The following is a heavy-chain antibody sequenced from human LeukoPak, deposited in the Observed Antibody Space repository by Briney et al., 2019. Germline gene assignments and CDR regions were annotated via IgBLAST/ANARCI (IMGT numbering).Heavy chain of an antibody. D-gene: IGHD3-10*01. CDR2: IYYSGST. J-gene: IGHJ3*02. CDR1: GVFTSSYY. Sequence: PSETLSLTCTVYGVFTSSYYWNWIRQPPGKELGWIGNIYYSGSTNYNPYLKSRVTISIDTSKKQFSLKVNSAIAADTAVYYCARESMYSSVGSYGFDIWGQGTMVTVSS. V-gene: IGHV4-59*01. CDR3: ARESMYSSVGSYGFDI.